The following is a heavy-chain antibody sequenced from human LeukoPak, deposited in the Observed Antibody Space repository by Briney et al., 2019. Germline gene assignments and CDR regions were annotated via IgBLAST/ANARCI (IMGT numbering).Heavy chain of an antibody. CDR3: AREDSSDFDY. Sequence: PGGSLRLSCAASGFTFSDYYMSWIRQAPGKGLEWVSYISSSGSTIYYADSVKGRFTISKDYAKNSLYLQMNGLRVEDTAVYYCAREDSSDFDYWGQGTLVTVSS. V-gene: IGHV3-11*04. CDR2: ISSSGSTI. D-gene: IGHD6-19*01. CDR1: GFTFSDYY. J-gene: IGHJ4*02.